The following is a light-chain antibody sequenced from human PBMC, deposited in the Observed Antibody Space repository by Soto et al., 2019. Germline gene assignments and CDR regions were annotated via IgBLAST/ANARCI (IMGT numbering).Light chain of an antibody. CDR2: AAS. J-gene: IGKJ3*01. V-gene: IGKV1-9*01. CDR3: QQFNGFPRS. CDR1: QGINNY. Sequence: IQLTQSPSSLSASVGDRVTITCRASQGINNYLAWYQQKPGKAPRLLILAASTFQSGVPSRFSGSGSGTDFTLTISSLHPEDFATYYCQQFNGFPRSFGPGTKVDIK.